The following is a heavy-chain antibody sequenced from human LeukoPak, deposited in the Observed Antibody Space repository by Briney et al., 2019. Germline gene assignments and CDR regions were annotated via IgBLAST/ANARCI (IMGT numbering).Heavy chain of an antibody. D-gene: IGHD2-2*01. Sequence: ASVKVSCTASGYTFTNYGISWVRPAPGQGLEWMGWISAYNGNSDYAQKLQGRVTMTTDTSTSTDTSTNTAYMELRSLTSDDTAVYYCARVNGYCTSTSCHDYWGQGTLVTVSS. CDR3: ARVNGYCTSTSCHDY. J-gene: IGHJ4*02. V-gene: IGHV1-18*01. CDR2: ISAYNGNS. CDR1: GYTFTNYG.